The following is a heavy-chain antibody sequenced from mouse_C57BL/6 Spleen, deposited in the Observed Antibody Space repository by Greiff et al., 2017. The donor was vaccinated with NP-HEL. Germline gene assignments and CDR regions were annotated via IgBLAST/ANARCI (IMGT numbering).Heavy chain of an antibody. V-gene: IGHV10-3*01. D-gene: IGHD1-1*01. CDR2: IRSKSSNYAT. J-gene: IGHJ1*03. CDR3: VRDIYYYGSSYGDWYFDV. CDR1: GFTFNTYA. Sequence: EVQLVESGGGLVQPKGSLKLSCAASGFTFNTYAMHWVRQAPGKGLEWVARIRSKSSNYATYYADSVKDRFTISRDDSQSMLYLQMNNLKTEDTAMYYCVRDIYYYGSSYGDWYFDVWGTGTTVTVSS.